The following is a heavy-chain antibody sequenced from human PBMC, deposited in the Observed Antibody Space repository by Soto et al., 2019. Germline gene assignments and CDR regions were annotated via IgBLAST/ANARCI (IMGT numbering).Heavy chain of an antibody. CDR3: ARSGYNWNDGARGYFDY. CDR2: ISSSGRTI. D-gene: IGHD1-20*01. J-gene: IGHJ4*02. Sequence: GGSLRLSCAASGFTFSSSEMNWVRQAPGKGLEWVSYISSSGRTIYYADSVKGRFTISRDNAKNSLYLQMNSLRAEDTAVYYCARSGYNWNDGARGYFDYWGQGTLVTVSS. CDR1: GFTFSSSE. V-gene: IGHV3-48*03.